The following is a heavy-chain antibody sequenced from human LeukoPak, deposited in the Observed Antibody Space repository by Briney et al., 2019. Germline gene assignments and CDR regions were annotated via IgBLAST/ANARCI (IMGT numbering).Heavy chain of an antibody. J-gene: IGHJ4*02. D-gene: IGHD4/OR15-4a*01. V-gene: IGHV3-20*04. CDR1: GFTFDDYG. CDR2: INWNGDST. CDR3: ARVSSNFQPLYYFDY. Sequence: GGSLRLSCAVSGFTFDDYGMSWVRQAPGKGLEWVSGINWNGDSTDYVDSVKGRFTISRDNAKNSLYLQMNSLRAEDTAVYYCARVSSNFQPLYYFDYWGQGTLVTVSS.